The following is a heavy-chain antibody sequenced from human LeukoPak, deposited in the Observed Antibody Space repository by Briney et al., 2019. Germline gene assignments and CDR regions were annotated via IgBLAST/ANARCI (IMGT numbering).Heavy chain of an antibody. Sequence: SETLSPTCTVSGGSISSYYWSGIRQSAGKGLEWIGHIYTSGSTDYYTSGSTDYNPSLKSRVTISVDKSKNHFSLKLSSVTAADTAVHCAAFLSGTYWYFDYWGQGILVTVSS. CDR3: AFLSGTYWYFDY. V-gene: IGHV4-4*07. CDR2: IYTSGSTDYYTSGST. J-gene: IGHJ4*02. CDR1: GGSISSYY. D-gene: IGHD1-26*01.